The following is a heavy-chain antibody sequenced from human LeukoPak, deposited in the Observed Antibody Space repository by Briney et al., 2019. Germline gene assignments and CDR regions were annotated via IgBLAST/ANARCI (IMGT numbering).Heavy chain of an antibody. CDR2: ISVYNGNT. Sequence: ASVKVSCKASGYTLSKYDISWVRQAPGQGLEWMGWISVYNGNTNYAPKFQGRVTMTTDTSTSTAYMELRSLRSDDTAVYYCARDLRANSGDYWGQGTLVTVSS. V-gene: IGHV1-18*01. CDR3: ARDLRANSGDY. D-gene: IGHD1-26*01. J-gene: IGHJ4*02. CDR1: GYTLSKYD.